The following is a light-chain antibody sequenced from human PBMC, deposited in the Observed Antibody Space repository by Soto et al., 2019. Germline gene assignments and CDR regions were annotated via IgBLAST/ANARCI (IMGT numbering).Light chain of an antibody. V-gene: IGKV3-20*01. Sequence: EIVLSRSPGSLSLSPGQRPTLSCTASQSVSSSYLAWYQQKPGQAPRLLIYGASSRATGIPDRFSGSVSGTDFNLTISRLEPEDFAVYDCQQYGSSPLTFGGGTQVDIK. J-gene: IGKJ4*01. CDR1: QSVSSSY. CDR3: QQYGSSPLT. CDR2: GAS.